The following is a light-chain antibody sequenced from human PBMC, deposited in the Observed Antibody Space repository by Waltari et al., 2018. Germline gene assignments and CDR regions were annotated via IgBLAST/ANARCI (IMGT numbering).Light chain of an antibody. CDR3: SVWDDSLNGQVQ. Sequence: QSLLTQPPSASGTPGQRVTISCSGDFGGNAVSWYQQRPGAAPQPLVHMNNKRAPGVPDRVSSSKSGTAASLAISGLQSADEGDYYWSVWDDSLNGQVQFGGGTKLTV. J-gene: IGLJ2*01. CDR1: FGGNA. V-gene: IGLV1-44*01. CDR2: MNN.